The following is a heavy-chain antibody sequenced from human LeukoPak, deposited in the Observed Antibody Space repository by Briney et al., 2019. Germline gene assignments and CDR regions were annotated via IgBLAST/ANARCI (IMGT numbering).Heavy chain of an antibody. Sequence: SVKVSCKASGGTFSSYAISWVRQAPGQGLEWMGGIIPIFGTANYAQKFQGRVTVTADESTSTAYMELSSLRSEDTAVYYCATHEANYYYYYYMDVWGKGTTVTVSS. CDR2: IIPIFGTA. J-gene: IGHJ6*03. V-gene: IGHV1-69*13. CDR1: GGTFSSYA. CDR3: ATHEANYYYYYYMDV.